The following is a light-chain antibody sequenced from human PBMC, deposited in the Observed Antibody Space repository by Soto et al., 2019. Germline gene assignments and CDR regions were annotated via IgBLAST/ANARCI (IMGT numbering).Light chain of an antibody. J-gene: IGKJ2*01. CDR2: RAS. Sequence: DIVLTQSPDTLSLSPGERATFSCRASQGIGVSLAWYQHKPGQAPRLVIYRASNRAAGIPARFRGSGSGTDFILTISSLEPEDIAIYFGHQRGSWPYTFGQGTNLEIK. V-gene: IGKV3D-11*01. CDR1: QGIGVS. CDR3: HQRGSWPYT.